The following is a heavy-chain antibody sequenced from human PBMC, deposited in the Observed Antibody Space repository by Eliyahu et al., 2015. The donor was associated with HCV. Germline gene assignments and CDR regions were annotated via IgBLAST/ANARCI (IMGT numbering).Heavy chain of an antibody. V-gene: IGHV3-23*01. D-gene: IGHD4/OR15-4a*01. J-gene: IGHJ4*02. CDR3: AKETLDYPRSLDY. CDR2: IGGTIGTT. Sequence: GQPGGSLRLSCAASGFSFSNYAMSWVRQTPDKGLEWVSAIGGTIGTTYYAVSVKGRFTISRDNSRNTVYLQMKRLRAEDTAIYFCAKETLDYPRSLDYWGQGTRVTVSS. CDR1: GFSFSNYA.